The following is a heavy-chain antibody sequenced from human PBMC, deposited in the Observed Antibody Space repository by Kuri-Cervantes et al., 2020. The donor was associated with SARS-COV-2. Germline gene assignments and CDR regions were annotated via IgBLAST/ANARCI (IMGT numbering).Heavy chain of an antibody. J-gene: IGHJ5*01. Sequence: GGSLRLSCQGSGYSFSSYWIGWVRQMLGKGLEWMGIIYPADSETRYSPSFQGQVTISADKSTTTAYLQWSSLKASDTAMYYCARLLFWSGFVDSWGQGTLVTVSS. CDR3: ARLLFWSGFVDS. D-gene: IGHD3-3*01. CDR1: GYSFSSYW. CDR2: IYPADSET. V-gene: IGHV5-51*01.